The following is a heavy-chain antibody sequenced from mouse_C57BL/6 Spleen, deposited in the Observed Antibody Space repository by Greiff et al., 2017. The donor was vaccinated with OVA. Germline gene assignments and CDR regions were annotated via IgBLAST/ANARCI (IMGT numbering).Heavy chain of an antibody. CDR3: ARIYYYGSSDSWFAY. Sequence: EVQLVESGPGLVKPSQSLSLTCSVTGYSITSGYYWNWIRQFPGNKLEWMGYISYDGSNNYNPSLKNRISITRDPSKNPFFLQLNSVTTKDTATYYCARIYYYGSSDSWFAYWGQGTLVTVSA. CDR2: ISYDGSN. V-gene: IGHV3-6*01. D-gene: IGHD1-1*01. CDR1: GYSITSGYY. J-gene: IGHJ3*01.